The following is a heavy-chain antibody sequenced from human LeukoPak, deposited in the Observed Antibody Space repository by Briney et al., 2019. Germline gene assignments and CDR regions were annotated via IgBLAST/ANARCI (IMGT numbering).Heavy chain of an antibody. CDR2: INHSGST. J-gene: IGHJ4*02. D-gene: IGHD5-12*01. V-gene: IGHV4-34*01. CDR3: ARVPSRGSPFFDF. CDR1: GGSFFGYY. Sequence: SETLSLTCGVYGGSFFGYYWTWIRQPPGKGLEWIGEINHSGSTRYNPSLKSRVTISLDTSKSQFSLKLTSVTAADTAVYLCARVPSRGSPFFDFWGQGTLVTVSS.